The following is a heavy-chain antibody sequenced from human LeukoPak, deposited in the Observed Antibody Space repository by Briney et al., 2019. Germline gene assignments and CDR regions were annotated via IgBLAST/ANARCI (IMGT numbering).Heavy chain of an antibody. Sequence: PGGFLRLSCTVSGFAFSGYAMSWVRQAPGKGPEWVSSIGARGDVTYSADSVKGRFTISRDNSKRTLFLQMNSLRAEDTAVYYCAKVHYTASFPGSFPGRNYFDSWGQGSLVTVSS. CDR2: IGARGDVT. D-gene: IGHD1-26*01. V-gene: IGHV3-23*01. CDR1: GFAFSGYA. CDR3: AKVHYTASFPGSFPGRNYFDS. J-gene: IGHJ4*02.